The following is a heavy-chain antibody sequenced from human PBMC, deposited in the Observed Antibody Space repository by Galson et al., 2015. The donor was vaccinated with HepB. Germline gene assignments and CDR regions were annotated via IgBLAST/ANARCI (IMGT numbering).Heavy chain of an antibody. V-gene: IGHV2-5*02. D-gene: IGHD3-22*01. J-gene: IGHJ3*02. CDR3: AHAQYYSDSGGYLSGGHAFDI. CDR1: GFSLSTSGVA. CDR2: IYWDDDQ. Sequence: PALVKPTQTLTLTCTFSGFSLSTSGVAVGWIRQPPGKALEWLALIYWDDDQRYSPSVKSRLTITKDTSKNQVVLTMSNMDPVDTATYYCAHAQYYSDSGGYLSGGHAFDIWGQGTKVTVSS.